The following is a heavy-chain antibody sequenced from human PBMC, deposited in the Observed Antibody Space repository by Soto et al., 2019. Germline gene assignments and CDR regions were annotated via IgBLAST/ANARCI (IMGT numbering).Heavy chain of an antibody. D-gene: IGHD3-22*01. CDR1: GYTFTGYY. CDR3: ARGRHHRGYDSSGYYYKLLGGLDY. J-gene: IGHJ4*02. CDR2: INPNSGGT. Sequence: ASVKVSCKASGYTFTGYYMHWVRQAPGQGLEWMGWINPNSGGTNYAQKFQGRVTMTRDTSISTAYMELSRLRSDDTAVYYCARGRHHRGYDSSGYYYKLLGGLDYWGQGTLVTVSS. V-gene: IGHV1-2*02.